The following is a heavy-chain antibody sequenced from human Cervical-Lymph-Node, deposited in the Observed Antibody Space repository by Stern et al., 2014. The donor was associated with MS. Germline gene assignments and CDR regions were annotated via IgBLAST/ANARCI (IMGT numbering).Heavy chain of an antibody. Sequence: QVQLQESGPGLVKPSETLSLTCTVSGGSTSSYYWSWIRQPPGKGLEWIGYISSSGGTKYNPSLKSRVTISVDPSKNTFPLNLTTVTAADTAVYYCARGYTTSSGRPDYWGQGTLVTVSS. V-gene: IGHV4-59*08. CDR3: ARGYTTSSGRPDY. CDR2: ISSSGGT. CDR1: GGSTSSYY. J-gene: IGHJ4*02. D-gene: IGHD6-6*01.